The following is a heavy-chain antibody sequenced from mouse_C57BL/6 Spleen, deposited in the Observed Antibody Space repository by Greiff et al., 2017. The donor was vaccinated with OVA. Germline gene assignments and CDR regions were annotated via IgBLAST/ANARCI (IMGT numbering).Heavy chain of an antibody. D-gene: IGHD1-1*01. CDR1: GYTFTTYP. V-gene: IGHV1-47*01. CDR2: FQPYNDDT. J-gene: IGHJ1*03. Sequence: QVQLQQSGAELVKPGASVKMSCKASGYTFTTYPIEWLKQNHGKRLEWIGNFQPYNDDTKYNEKFKGKATLTVEKSSSTVYLELSRLTADDSAVDYCARRTVVAPWYFDVWGKGTTVTVSS. CDR3: ARRTVVAPWYFDV.